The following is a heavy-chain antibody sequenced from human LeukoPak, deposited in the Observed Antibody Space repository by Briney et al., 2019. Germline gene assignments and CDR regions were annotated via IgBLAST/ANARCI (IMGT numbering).Heavy chain of an antibody. CDR3: ARTLIAVAADWFDP. D-gene: IGHD6-19*01. CDR2: IYTSGST. CDR1: GGFISSGSYY. J-gene: IGHJ5*02. V-gene: IGHV4-61*02. Sequence: SQTLSLTCTVSGGFISSGSYYWSWIRQPAGKGLEWIGRIYTSGSTNYNPSLKSRVTISVDTSKNQFSLKLSSVTAADTAVYYCARTLIAVAADWFDPWGQGTLVTVSS.